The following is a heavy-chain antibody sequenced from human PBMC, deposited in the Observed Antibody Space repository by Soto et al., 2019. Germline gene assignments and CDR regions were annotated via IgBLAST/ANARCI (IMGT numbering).Heavy chain of an antibody. CDR2: ISYDGSLQ. Sequence: QAQLVESGGGVVQPGRSLRLSCAASGFAFSSYGMHWVRQAPGTGLEWVAVISYDGSLQHYADSVKGRFTISRDNSKNMLLLQMSSLRAEDTVVYYCVSDRGYGHASVPYSWGQGTLVSVSS. CDR1: GFAFSSYG. CDR3: VSDRGYGHASVPYS. V-gene: IGHV3-30*03. J-gene: IGHJ4*02. D-gene: IGHD5-18*01.